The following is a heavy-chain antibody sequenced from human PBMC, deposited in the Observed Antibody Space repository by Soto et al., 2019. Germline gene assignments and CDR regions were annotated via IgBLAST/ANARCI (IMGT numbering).Heavy chain of an antibody. CDR3: AGHGGYSY. J-gene: IGHJ4*02. D-gene: IGHD2-15*01. Sequence: EVQLLESGGVLVQAGGSLKLSCAATGFTVRTNGMSWVRQAPGKGLEWVASFSSGSSDTPYTDALKGRFAISRDNSKHTLYLQMNSLRVEDPALYYCAGHGGYSYLGQVTLVTVSS. CDR1: GFTVRTNG. V-gene: IGHV3-23*01. CDR2: FSSGSSDT.